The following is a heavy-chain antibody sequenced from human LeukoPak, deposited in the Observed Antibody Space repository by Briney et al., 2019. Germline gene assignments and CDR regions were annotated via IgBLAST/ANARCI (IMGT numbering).Heavy chain of an antibody. Sequence: SETLSLTCAVYGGSXSGYYWSWIRQPPGKGLEWIGEINHSGSTNYNPSLKSRVTISVDTSKNQFSLKLSSVTAADTAVYYCARTSGWYKSPFGYWGQGTLVTVSS. V-gene: IGHV4-34*01. CDR1: GGSXSGYY. CDR3: ARTSGWYKSPFGY. J-gene: IGHJ4*02. D-gene: IGHD6-19*01. CDR2: INHSGST.